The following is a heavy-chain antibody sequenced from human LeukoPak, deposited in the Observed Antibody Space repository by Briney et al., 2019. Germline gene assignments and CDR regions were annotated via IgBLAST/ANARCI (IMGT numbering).Heavy chain of an antibody. CDR1: GGTFSSYA. J-gene: IGHJ6*02. Sequence: ASVKVSCKASGGTFSSYAISWVRQAPGQGLEWMGGIIPIFGTANYAQKFQGRVTITADESTSTAYMELSSLRSEDTAVYYCARDPYGSGSYYENYYYYGMDVWGQGTTVTVSS. CDR3: ARDPYGSGSYYENYYYYGMDV. CDR2: IIPIFGTA. V-gene: IGHV1-69*13. D-gene: IGHD3-10*01.